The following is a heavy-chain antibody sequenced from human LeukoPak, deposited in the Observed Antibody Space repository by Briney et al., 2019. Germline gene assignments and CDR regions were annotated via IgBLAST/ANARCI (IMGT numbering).Heavy chain of an antibody. CDR2: IIPIFGTA. J-gene: IGHJ4*02. CDR3: ARDSSTVTTGEGYFDY. CDR1: GGTFSSYA. V-gene: IGHV1-69*01. Sequence: SVKVSCKASGGTFSSYAISWVRQPPGQGLEWMGGIIPIFGTANYAQKFQGRVTITADESTSTAYMELSILRSEDTAVYYCARDSSTVTTGEGYFDYWGQGTLVTVSS. D-gene: IGHD4-17*01.